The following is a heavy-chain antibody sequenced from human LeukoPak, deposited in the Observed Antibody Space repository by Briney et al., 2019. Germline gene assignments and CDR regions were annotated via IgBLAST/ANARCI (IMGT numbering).Heavy chain of an antibody. D-gene: IGHD1-14*01. CDR1: GGSISNYY. J-gene: IGHJ6*03. CDR3: SRTTEAHIWQTRNYSYYKDV. V-gene: IGHV4-59*01. CDR2: IYYSGST. Sequence: PSETLSLTCTVSGGSISNYYWSWIRQPPGKGLEWIGYIYYSGSTNYNPSLKSRVTISVDTSKNQFSLKLSSVTAADTAVYYCSRTTEAHIWQTRNYSYYKDVWGKGTTVTVSS.